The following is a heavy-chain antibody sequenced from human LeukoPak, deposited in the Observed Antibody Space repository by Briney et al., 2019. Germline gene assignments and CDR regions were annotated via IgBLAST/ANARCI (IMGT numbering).Heavy chain of an antibody. CDR1: GYTFTSYW. CDR2: IDPSDSYT. Sequence: GESLRISCKGSGYTFTSYWITWVRQIPGKGLEWMGRIDPSDSYTNYSPSFQGHVTTSAAKSISTAYLQWSSLKASDTAMYYCAGLEYDILTGYRFGYWGQGTLVTVSS. J-gene: IGHJ4*02. D-gene: IGHD3-9*01. V-gene: IGHV5-10-1*01. CDR3: AGLEYDILTGYRFGY.